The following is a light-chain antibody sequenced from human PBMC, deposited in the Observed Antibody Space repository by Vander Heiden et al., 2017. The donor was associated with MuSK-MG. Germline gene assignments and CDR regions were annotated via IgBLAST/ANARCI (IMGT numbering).Light chain of an antibody. Sequence: DIQMTQSPSTLSASIGDRFTITCRASQSISSWLAWYQQKPGKAPKLLIYKASSLESGVPSRFSRSGSGTEFTLTMSSLQPDDFATYYCQRYNSYSLTFGGGTKLEIK. CDR2: KAS. V-gene: IGKV1-5*03. J-gene: IGKJ4*01. CDR3: QRYNSYSLT. CDR1: QSISSW.